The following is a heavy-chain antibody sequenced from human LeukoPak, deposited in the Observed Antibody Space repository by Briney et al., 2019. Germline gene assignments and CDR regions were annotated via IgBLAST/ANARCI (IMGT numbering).Heavy chain of an antibody. CDR3: TKDVRAGGLDY. D-gene: IGHD2-15*01. CDR2: IDWNSGRI. Sequence: GGSLRLSCAASGFTFSDHWMSWVRQAPGKGLERVSGIDWNSGRIGYGESVKGRFTVSRDNAKDSLYLQMNSLRVEDTAFYYCTKDVRAGGLDYWGPGTLVIVSS. V-gene: IGHV3-9*01. CDR1: GFTFSDHW. J-gene: IGHJ4*02.